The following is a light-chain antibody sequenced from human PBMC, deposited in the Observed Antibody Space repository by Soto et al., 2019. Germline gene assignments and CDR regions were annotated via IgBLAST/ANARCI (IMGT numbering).Light chain of an antibody. J-gene: IGKJ5*01. CDR2: GAS. V-gene: IGKV1-39*01. CDR3: QQSYSPRIT. CDR1: QRISSY. Sequence: IQMTQSPSSLSASVGDRVTITCRASQRISSYLNWYQQKPGKAPKLLIYGASSLQSGVPSTFSGSGSGTDITLTISSLQPADFATYYCQQSYSPRITFGQGTRLEIK.